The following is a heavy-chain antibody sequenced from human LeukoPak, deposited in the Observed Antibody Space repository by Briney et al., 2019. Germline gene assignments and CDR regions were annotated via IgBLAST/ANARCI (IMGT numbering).Heavy chain of an antibody. J-gene: IGHJ5*02. D-gene: IGHD4-17*01. V-gene: IGHV1-2*02. Sequence: ASVTVSCKASGYTFTGYYMHWVRQAPGQGLEWLGWLNPNSGGTKYAQKFQGRVTMTRDTSIRTAYMELSGLKSDDTAVYYCARDHGDYVQYNWFDPWGQRTLLTVSS. CDR2: LNPNSGGT. CDR3: ARDHGDYVQYNWFDP. CDR1: GYTFTGYY.